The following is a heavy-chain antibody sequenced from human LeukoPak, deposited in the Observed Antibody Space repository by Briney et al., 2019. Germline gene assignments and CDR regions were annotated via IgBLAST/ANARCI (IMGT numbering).Heavy chain of an antibody. J-gene: IGHJ4*02. CDR2: INPSGGST. CDR1: GYTFTSYY. V-gene: IGHV1-46*01. CDR3: ARVLMGYDSSGYLTPFDY. D-gene: IGHD3-22*01. Sequence: EASVTVSCTASGYTFTSYYMHWVRQAPGQGLEWMGIINPSGGSTSYAQKFQGRVTMTRDTSTSTVYMELSSLRSEDTAVYYCARVLMGYDSSGYLTPFDYWGQGTLVTVSS.